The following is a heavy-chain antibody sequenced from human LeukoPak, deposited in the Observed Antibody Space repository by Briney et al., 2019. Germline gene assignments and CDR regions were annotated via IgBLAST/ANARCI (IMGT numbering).Heavy chain of an antibody. CDR2: IYPGDSDT. CDR1: GYSFTNYW. CDR3: ARQSGYSGYDAFDY. Sequence: GESLKISCKGSGYSFTNYWIGWVRQMRGKGLEWMGIIYPGDSDTRYSPSFQGQVTISADKSISTAYLQWSSLKASDTAIYYCARQSGYSGYDAFDYWGQGTLVTVSS. D-gene: IGHD5-12*01. V-gene: IGHV5-51*01. J-gene: IGHJ4*02.